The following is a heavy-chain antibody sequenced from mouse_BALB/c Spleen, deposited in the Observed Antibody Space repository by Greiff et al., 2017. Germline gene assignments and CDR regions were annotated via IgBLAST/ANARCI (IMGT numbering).Heavy chain of an antibody. J-gene: IGHJ1*01. V-gene: IGHV2-2*02. CDR1: GFSLTSYG. D-gene: IGHD1-1*01. CDR3: ARDYGSSYVSYWYFDV. Sequence: QVQLKQSGPGLVQPSQSLSITCTVSGFSLTSYGVHWVRQSPGKGLEWLGVIWSGGSTDYNAAFISRLSISKDNSTSQVFFKMNSLHANDTAIYYCARDYGSSYVSYWYFDVWGAGTTVTVSS. CDR2: IWSGGST.